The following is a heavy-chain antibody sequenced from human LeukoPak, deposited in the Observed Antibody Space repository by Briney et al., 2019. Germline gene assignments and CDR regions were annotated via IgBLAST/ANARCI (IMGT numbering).Heavy chain of an antibody. J-gene: IGHJ4*02. Sequence: GGSLRLSCAASGFTFNSYGMHWVRQAPGKGLEWVSLIYSGGTTYYADSVKGRFTISRDNSKNTLYLQMNSLRAEDTAVYYCARRAGGYSHPYDYWGQGILVTVSS. D-gene: IGHD4-23*01. V-gene: IGHV3-53*01. CDR3: ARRAGGYSHPYDY. CDR2: IYSGGTT. CDR1: GFTFNSYG.